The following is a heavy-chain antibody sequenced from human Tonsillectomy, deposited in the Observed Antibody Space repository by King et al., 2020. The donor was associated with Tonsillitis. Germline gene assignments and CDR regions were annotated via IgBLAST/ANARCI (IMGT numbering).Heavy chain of an antibody. D-gene: IGHD6-19*01. Sequence: VQLVESGGGLVQPGESLRLSCAASGFTFSSYAMNWVRQAPGKGLEWVSAISGSGTNTYYADSVKGRFTIYRDISKNTLYLQMNSLRAEDTAVYYCAKRFSGNSGSFDYWGQGTLVSVSS. CDR2: ISGSGTNT. J-gene: IGHJ4*02. CDR3: AKRFSGNSGSFDY. V-gene: IGHV3-23*04. CDR1: GFTFSSYA.